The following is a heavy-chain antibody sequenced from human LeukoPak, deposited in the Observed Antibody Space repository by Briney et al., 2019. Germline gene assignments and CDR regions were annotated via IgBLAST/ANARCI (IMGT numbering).Heavy chain of an antibody. Sequence: GGSLRLSCAASGFTVSSNYMGWVRQAPGKGLEWVSVIYSGGSTYYPDSVKGRFTISRDNSKNTLYLEMNSLRAEDTAVYYCVRLAVAYFDSWGQGTLVTVSS. CDR3: VRLAVAYFDS. V-gene: IGHV3-66*04. CDR1: GFTVSSNY. D-gene: IGHD5-12*01. CDR2: IYSGGST. J-gene: IGHJ4*02.